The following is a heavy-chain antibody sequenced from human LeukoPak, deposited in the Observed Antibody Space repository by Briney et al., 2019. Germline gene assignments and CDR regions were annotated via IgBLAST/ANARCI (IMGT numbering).Heavy chain of an antibody. Sequence: ASVKVSCKASGYSFTGYYMHWVRQAPGQGLEWMGWINPNSGGTNYAQKFQGRVTMTTDTSMSTAYMELSRLTSDDTAVYYCARAGGRSWFDPWGQGTLVTVSS. CDR1: GYSFTGYY. J-gene: IGHJ5*02. CDR2: INPNSGGT. CDR3: ARAGGRSWFDP. V-gene: IGHV1-2*02.